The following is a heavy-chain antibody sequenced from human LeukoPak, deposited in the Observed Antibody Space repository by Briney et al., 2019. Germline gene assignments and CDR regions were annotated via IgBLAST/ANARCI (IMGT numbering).Heavy chain of an antibody. CDR1: GYTYSRYW. J-gene: IGHJ6*04. CDR3: GREGSGWYWSYYYYGMDV. D-gene: IGHD6-19*01. V-gene: IGHV3-7*03. CDR2: IKQDGSEK. Sequence: PGGSLSLSCAASGYTYSRYWMSWAPHAPGKGLVDVANIKQDGSEKYYVDSVRRRFTIPRDNAKNSLYLQMNSLRAEDTAVYYCGREGSGWYWSYYYYGMDVWGKGTTVTVSS.